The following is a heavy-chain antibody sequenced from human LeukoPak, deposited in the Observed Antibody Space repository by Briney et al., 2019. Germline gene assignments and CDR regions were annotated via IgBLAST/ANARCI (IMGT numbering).Heavy chain of an antibody. V-gene: IGHV3-7*03. D-gene: IGHD2-2*01. J-gene: IGHJ4*02. Sequence: GASLRLSCAASGFIFRNYWMSWVRQGPGEGPEWVANINQGGSEKYYVDSVKGRFTISRDNAKNSLDLQMNSLRVEDTAIYYCARLAVPPGNRGWYYEQWGQGTLVTVSS. CDR3: ARLAVPPGNRGWYYEQ. CDR2: INQGGSEK. CDR1: GFIFRNYW.